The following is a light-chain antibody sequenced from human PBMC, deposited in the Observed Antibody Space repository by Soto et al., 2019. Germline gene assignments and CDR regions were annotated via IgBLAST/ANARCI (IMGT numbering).Light chain of an antibody. CDR1: QTISSW. V-gene: IGKV1-5*03. CDR3: QQYNSYSPT. Sequence: DIQLTQSPSTLSGSVGDRVTITCRASQTISSWLAWYQQKPGKAPKLLIYKASTLKSGVPSRFSGSGSGTEFTLTISSLQPEDFATYYCQQYNSYSPTFGQGTRLEIK. CDR2: KAS. J-gene: IGKJ5*01.